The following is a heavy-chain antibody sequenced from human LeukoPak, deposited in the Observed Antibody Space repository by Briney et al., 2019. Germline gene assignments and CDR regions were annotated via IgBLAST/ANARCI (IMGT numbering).Heavy chain of an antibody. CDR3: AKGGSTIWEDYYYMDV. Sequence: GGSLRLSCAASGFTFSSYAMHWVRQAPGKGLEWVAVISYDGSNKYYADSVKGRFTISRDNSKNTLYLQMNSLRAEDTAVYYCAKGGSTIWEDYYYMDVWGKGTTVTVSS. V-gene: IGHV3-30-3*01. CDR1: GFTFSSYA. D-gene: IGHD5/OR15-5a*01. CDR2: ISYDGSNK. J-gene: IGHJ6*03.